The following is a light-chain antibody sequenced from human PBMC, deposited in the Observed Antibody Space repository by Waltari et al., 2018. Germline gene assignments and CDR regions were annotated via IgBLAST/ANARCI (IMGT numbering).Light chain of an antibody. CDR3: ATWDYSLDGQV. CDR1: RSNIGAEV. V-gene: IGLV1-44*01. CDR2: STN. Sequence: QSVLTQPPSASGTPGQRVTITCSGSRSNIGAEVVNWYQVLPGTAPKLLIYSTNQRPWGVPERFSGAKSGTSASLAISGLQSEDEADYYCATWDYSLDGQVFCGGTKLTVL. J-gene: IGLJ3*02.